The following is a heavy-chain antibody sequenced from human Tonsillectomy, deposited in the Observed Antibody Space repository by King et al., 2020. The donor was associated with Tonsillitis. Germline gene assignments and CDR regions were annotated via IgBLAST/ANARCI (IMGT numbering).Heavy chain of an antibody. D-gene: IGHD5-18*01. CDR1: GFTFSSFG. V-gene: IGHV3-30*18. Sequence: VQLVESGGGVVQPGRSLRLSCAASGFTFSSFGMHWVRQAPGKGLEWVAVISYDGSNKYYADSVKGRFTISRDNSKNTLYLQMNSLRDEDTAVYHCAKDRGDVDPGSYGMDVGGQGTTVTVSS. J-gene: IGHJ6*02. CDR3: AKDRGDVDPGSYGMDV. CDR2: ISYDGSNK.